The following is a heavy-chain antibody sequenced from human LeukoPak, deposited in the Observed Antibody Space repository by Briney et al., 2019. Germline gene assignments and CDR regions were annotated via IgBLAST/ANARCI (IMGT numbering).Heavy chain of an antibody. V-gene: IGHV1-69*05. Sequence: ASVKVSCKASGGTFSSYAISWVRQAPGQGLEWMERIIPIFGTANYAQKFQGRVTITTDESTSTAYMELSSLRSEDTAVYYCERGPEYDILTGYFSRDWFDPWGQGTLVTVSS. D-gene: IGHD3-9*01. J-gene: IGHJ5*02. CDR1: GGTFSSYA. CDR2: IIPIFGTA. CDR3: ERGPEYDILTGYFSRDWFDP.